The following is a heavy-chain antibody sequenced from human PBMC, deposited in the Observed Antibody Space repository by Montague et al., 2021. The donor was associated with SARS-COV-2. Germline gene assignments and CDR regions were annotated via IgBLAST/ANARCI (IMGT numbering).Heavy chain of an antibody. CDR3: ARGQVTVFAILIAFPAAGAIDV. V-gene: IGHV4-59*12. CDR1: GGSIDSYY. J-gene: IGHJ3*01. CDR2: IYYRGTT. D-gene: IGHD3-16*02. Sequence: SETLSLTCTVSGGSIDSYYWSWLRQPPGKGLEWIGYIYYRGTTNYNPSLESRVTISVDKSKNQISLKLTSVTAADTATYYCARGQVTVFAILIAFPAAGAIDVWGQGTTVTVS.